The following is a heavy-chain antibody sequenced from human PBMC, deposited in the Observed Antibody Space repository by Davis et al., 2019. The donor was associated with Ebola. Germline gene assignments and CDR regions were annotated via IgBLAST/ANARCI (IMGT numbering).Heavy chain of an antibody. Sequence: SETLSLTCTVSGGSISSYYWSWIRQPPGKGLEWIGYIYYSGSTNYNPSLKSRVSISVDTSKNQFSLKLSSVTAADTAVYYCATAGYSSSWYNYYYYYGMDVWGQGTTVTVSS. V-gene: IGHV4-59*01. CDR1: GGSISSYY. J-gene: IGHJ6*02. D-gene: IGHD6-13*01. CDR2: IYYSGST. CDR3: ATAGYSSSWYNYYYYYGMDV.